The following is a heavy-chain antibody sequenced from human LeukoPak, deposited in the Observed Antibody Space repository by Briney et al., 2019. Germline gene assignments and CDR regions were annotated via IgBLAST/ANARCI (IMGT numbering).Heavy chain of an antibody. CDR2: SYWEDDR. V-gene: IGHV2-5*02. CDR3: AHRRNYYDSSVFDN. CDR1: GFSLNTRGVG. J-gene: IGHJ4*02. Sequence: SGPTLVNPTQTLTLTCTFSGFSLNTRGVGVGWIRQPPGRALEWLALSYWEDDRRYSPSLKSRLTITKDTSKNQVVLTTNNMDPVDTATYFCAHRRNYYDSSVFDNWGQGTLVTVSS. D-gene: IGHD3-22*01.